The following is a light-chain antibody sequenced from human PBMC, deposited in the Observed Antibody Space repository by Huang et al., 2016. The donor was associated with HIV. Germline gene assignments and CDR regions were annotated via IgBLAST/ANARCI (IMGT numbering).Light chain of an antibody. V-gene: IGKV3-15*01. CDR3: QQYNNWPYT. Sequence: EIVMTQSPATLSVSPGDRATLSCRASQSISSNLSWYQQKPGQAPRLLIHCASTRATGIPARFIGSGSGTEFTLTISSLQSADFAVYHCQQYNNWPYTFGQGTKLGIK. J-gene: IGKJ2*01. CDR1: QSISSN. CDR2: CAS.